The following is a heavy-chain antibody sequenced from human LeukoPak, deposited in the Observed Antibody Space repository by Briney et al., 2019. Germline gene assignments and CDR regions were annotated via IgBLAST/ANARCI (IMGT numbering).Heavy chain of an antibody. CDR2: IYYSGST. Sequence: PSETLSLTCTISGGSIRSGDYYWRWIRQPPGKGLEWIGYIYYSGSTYYNPSLKSRVTISVDKPKSQFSLKLSSVTAADTAVYYCARFGRYSGYDKGFDYWGQGTLVTVSS. D-gene: IGHD5-12*01. V-gene: IGHV4-30-4*08. CDR3: ARFGRYSGYDKGFDY. J-gene: IGHJ4*02. CDR1: GGSIRSGDYY.